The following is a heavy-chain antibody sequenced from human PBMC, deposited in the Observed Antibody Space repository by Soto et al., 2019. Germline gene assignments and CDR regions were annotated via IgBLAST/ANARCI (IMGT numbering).Heavy chain of an antibody. V-gene: IGHV4-59*01. CDR1: GGSISNYY. Sequence: PSETLSLTCTVSGGSISNYYWTCVRQPPGKGLEWIVYVYYSGSTNYNPSLESRVTISIDASKNQFSLKMKSVTAADTAVYYCVRDYLLTGFDPWGQGALVTVSS. CDR3: VRDYLLTGFDP. J-gene: IGHJ5*02. CDR2: VYYSGST. D-gene: IGHD3-9*01.